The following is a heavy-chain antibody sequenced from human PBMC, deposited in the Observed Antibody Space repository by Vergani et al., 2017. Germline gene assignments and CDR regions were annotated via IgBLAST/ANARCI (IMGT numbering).Heavy chain of an antibody. CDR2: IYLGDSDT. CDR1: GHSSTTYW. Sequence: EVQLVQSGAEVKKPGESLKISCKGSGHSSTTYWIAWVRQMPGKGLEWMGMIYLGDSDTRYNPSFQGQVTISADKSISTAYLQWSSLKASDTAIYYCARPRCSGGSCYSPDAFDIWGQGTMVTVSS. D-gene: IGHD2-15*01. V-gene: IGHV5-51*03. CDR3: ARPRCSGGSCYSPDAFDI. J-gene: IGHJ3*02.